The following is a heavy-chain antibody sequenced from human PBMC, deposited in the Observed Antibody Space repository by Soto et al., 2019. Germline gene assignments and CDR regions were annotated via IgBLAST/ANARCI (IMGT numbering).Heavy chain of an antibody. CDR3: ARRRGSTYPTYYHYYMDV. V-gene: IGHV4-39*01. CDR1: GGSISRSRYY. D-gene: IGHD2-2*01. J-gene: IGHJ6*03. CDR2: IYYSGST. Sequence: SETLSLTCTGSGGSISRSRYYWGWIRQPPGKGLEGIGSIYYSGSTYYNPSLKSRVIISVDTSKNQFSLKLSSVTAADTAVYYCARRRGSTYPTYYHYYMDVWGKGTTVTVSS.